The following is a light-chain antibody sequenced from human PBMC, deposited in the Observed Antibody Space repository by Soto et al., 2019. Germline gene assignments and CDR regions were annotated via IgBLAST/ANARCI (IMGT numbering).Light chain of an antibody. J-gene: IGKJ1*01. Sequence: EIVLTQSPGTLSLSPGERATVSCRASQSVGSSFLAWYQQKPGQAPRLLIYGVSSRATGIPDRFCGSGSGTDFTLTIGRLEPEDFAVYFCHQYGSSPTFGPGAKVEMK. CDR2: GVS. CDR3: HQYGSSPT. V-gene: IGKV3-20*01. CDR1: QSVGSSF.